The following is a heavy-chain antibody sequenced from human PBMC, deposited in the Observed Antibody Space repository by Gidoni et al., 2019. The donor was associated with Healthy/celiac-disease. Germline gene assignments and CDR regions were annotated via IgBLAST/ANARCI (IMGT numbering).Heavy chain of an antibody. CDR2: ISAYNGNT. V-gene: IGHV1-18*01. Sequence: QVQLVQSGAEVKKPGASVKVSCKASGYTFTSYGIRWVRQSPGQGLEWMGWISAYNGNTNYAQKLQGRVTMTTDTSTSTAYMELRSLRSDDTAVYYCARDSPHMITFGGVIVIPLYYYYGMDVWGQGTTVTVSS. CDR3: ARDSPHMITFGGVIVIPLYYYYGMDV. J-gene: IGHJ6*02. D-gene: IGHD3-16*02. CDR1: GYTFTSYG.